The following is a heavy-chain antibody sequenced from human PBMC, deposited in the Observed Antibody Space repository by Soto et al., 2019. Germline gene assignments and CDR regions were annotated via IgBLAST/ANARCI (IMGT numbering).Heavy chain of an antibody. CDR3: AKDTLGYCSGGSCYSFTRLDV. CDR2: ISWNSGSI. CDR1: GFTFDDYA. D-gene: IGHD2-15*01. V-gene: IGHV3-9*01. J-gene: IGHJ6*04. Sequence: GGSLRLSCAASGFTFDDYAMHWVRQAPGKGLEWVSGISWNSGSIGYADSVKGRFTISRDNAKNSLYLQMNSLRAEDTALYYCAKDTLGYCSGGSCYSFTRLDVWGKGTTVTVSS.